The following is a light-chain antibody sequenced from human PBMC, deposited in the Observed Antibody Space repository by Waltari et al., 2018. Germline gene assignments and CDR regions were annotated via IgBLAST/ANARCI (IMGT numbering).Light chain of an antibody. V-gene: IGKV3-15*01. CDR3: QQYNKWPLT. CDR2: AAS. J-gene: IGKJ1*01. Sequence: ELVIPPSPDTLSVSPGERVALSCRASQSVGGNFAWYQQKPGQAPSLLIYAASTRATAIPASFSGGGSGTEFTLTISSLQSEDFAVYYCQQYNKWPLTFGQGTKVEIK. CDR1: QSVGGN.